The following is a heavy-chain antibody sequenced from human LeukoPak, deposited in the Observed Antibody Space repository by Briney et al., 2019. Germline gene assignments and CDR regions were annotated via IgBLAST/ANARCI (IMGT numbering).Heavy chain of an antibody. CDR3: ARTDYFDSSGYHDDFDY. CDR2: ISSNGGST. Sequence: GGSLRLSCAASGFTFSSYVMHWVRQAPGKGLEYVSGISSNGGSTYYADSVKGRFIISRDNSKNTLYLQLGSVRAEDMAVYHCARTDYFDSSGYHDDFDYWGQGSLVTVSS. J-gene: IGHJ4*02. V-gene: IGHV3-64*02. D-gene: IGHD3-22*01. CDR1: GFTFSSYV.